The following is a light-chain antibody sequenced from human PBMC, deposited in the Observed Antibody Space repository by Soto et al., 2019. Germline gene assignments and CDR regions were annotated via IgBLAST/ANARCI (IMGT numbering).Light chain of an antibody. CDR3: QQYADTPRT. J-gene: IGKJ3*01. CDR1: RSVRSSY. CDR2: GAS. Sequence: IVLAQAPGTLSFSPGERATLSFRASRSVRSSYLAWYQQKPGQAPRLLIYGASSRATGIPDRFTGSGSGTDFTLTISRLEPEDFAVYYCQQYADTPRTFGPGTKVDIK. V-gene: IGKV3-20*01.